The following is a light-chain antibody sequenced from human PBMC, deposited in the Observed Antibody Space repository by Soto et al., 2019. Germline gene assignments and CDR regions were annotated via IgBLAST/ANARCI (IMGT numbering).Light chain of an antibody. J-gene: IGKJ2*01. CDR3: QHRRDWSYI. CDR1: QNVGSS. Sequence: EIVLTQSPATLSLSPGERATLSCRTSQNVGSSLAWYQQKPGQAPRLLIYDASNRAPGIPATFSGSGSGTDFTLTISSLEPEDVAVYYCQHRRDWSYIFGQGTKLEIK. CDR2: DAS. V-gene: IGKV3-11*01.